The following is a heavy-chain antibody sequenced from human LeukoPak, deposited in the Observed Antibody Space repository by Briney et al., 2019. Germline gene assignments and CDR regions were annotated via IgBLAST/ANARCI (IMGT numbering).Heavy chain of an antibody. CDR1: GFTFSSYA. Sequence: GSLRLSCAASGFTFSSYAMSWVRQPPGKGLEWIGEINHSGSTNYNPSLKSRVTISVDTSKNQFSLKLSSVTAADTAVYYCASLSSGWYSRCFDYWGQGTLVTVSS. CDR3: ASLSSGWYSRCFDY. J-gene: IGHJ4*02. CDR2: INHSGST. V-gene: IGHV4-34*01. D-gene: IGHD6-19*01.